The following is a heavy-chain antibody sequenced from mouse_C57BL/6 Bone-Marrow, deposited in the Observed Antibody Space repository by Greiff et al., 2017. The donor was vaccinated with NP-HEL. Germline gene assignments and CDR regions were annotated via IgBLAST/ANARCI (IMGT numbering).Heavy chain of an antibody. Sequence: DVQLQESVAELVRPGASVKLSCTASGFNIKNTYMHWVKQRPEQGLEWIGRIDPANGNTKYAPKFQGKATITADTSSNTAYLQLSSLTSEDTAIYYCARWDYYGSSYVPYAMDYWGQGTSVTVSS. V-gene: IGHV14-3*01. CDR3: ARWDYYGSSYVPYAMDY. J-gene: IGHJ4*01. CDR1: GFNIKNTY. D-gene: IGHD1-1*01. CDR2: IDPANGNT.